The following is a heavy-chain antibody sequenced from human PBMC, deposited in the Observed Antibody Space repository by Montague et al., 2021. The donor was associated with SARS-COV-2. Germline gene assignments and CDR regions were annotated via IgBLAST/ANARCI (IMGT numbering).Heavy chain of an antibody. V-gene: IGHV4-59*08. CDR1: GGSISSYY. CDR3: AVNSNYYYYYYGMDV. J-gene: IGHJ6*02. Sequence: SETLSLTCTVSGGSISSYYWSWIRQPPGKGLEWIGYIYYSGSTNYNPSLKSRVTISVDTSKNQFSLKLSSVTAADTAVYYCAVNSNYYYYYYGMDVWGQGTTVTVSS. D-gene: IGHD4-11*01. CDR2: IYYSGST.